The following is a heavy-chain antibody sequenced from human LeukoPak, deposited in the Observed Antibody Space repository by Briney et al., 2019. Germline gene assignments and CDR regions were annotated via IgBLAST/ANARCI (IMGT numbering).Heavy chain of an antibody. CDR3: ASSITMVRGVPRRYYYYYMDV. CDR1: GGTFSSYA. V-gene: IGHV1-69*13. J-gene: IGHJ6*03. CDR2: IIPIFGTA. Sequence: SVKVSCKASGGTFSSYAISWVRQAPGQGLEWMGGIIPIFGTANYAQKFQGRVTITADESTSTAYMELSSLRSEDTAVYYCASSITMVRGVPRRYYYYYMDVWGKGTTVTISS. D-gene: IGHD3-10*01.